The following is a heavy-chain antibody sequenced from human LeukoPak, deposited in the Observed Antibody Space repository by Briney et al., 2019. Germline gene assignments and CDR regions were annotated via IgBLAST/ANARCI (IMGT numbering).Heavy chain of an antibody. CDR1: GFTLSTYA. Sequence: GGSLRLSCAASGFTLSTYAMTWDRQAPGKGLEWVSGISGSGGSTCYADSVKGRFTISRDNSKNTLCLQMNSLRAEDTAVYYCARAKGSGWYYFDYWGQGTLVTVSS. V-gene: IGHV3-23*01. CDR3: ARAKGSGWYYFDY. J-gene: IGHJ4*02. CDR2: ISGSGGST. D-gene: IGHD6-13*01.